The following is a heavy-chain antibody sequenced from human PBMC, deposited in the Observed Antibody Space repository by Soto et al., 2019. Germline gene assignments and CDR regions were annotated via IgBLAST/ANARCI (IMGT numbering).Heavy chain of an antibody. CDR3: ARDPFRGVRYYYYGMDV. CDR1: GGSISSGGYY. V-gene: IGHV4-31*03. D-gene: IGHD3-10*01. Sequence: QVQLQESGPGLVKPSQTLSLTCTVSGGSISSGGYYWSWIRQHPGKGLEWIGYIYYSGSTYYNPSLKSRVTISVDTSKNQISLKLSSLTAADTAVYYCARDPFRGVRYYYYGMDVWGQGTTVTVSS. J-gene: IGHJ6*02. CDR2: IYYSGST.